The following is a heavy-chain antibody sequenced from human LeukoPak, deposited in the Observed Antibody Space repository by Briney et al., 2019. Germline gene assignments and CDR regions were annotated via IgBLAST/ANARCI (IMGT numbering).Heavy chain of an antibody. CDR3: ARQEVLYHFAY. V-gene: IGHV5-51*01. Sequence: GESLKISCKGSGYSFTNYWIGWVRQMPGKGLEWMGIIYPGDSDTTYSPSFQGQVTISADKSISAAYLQWSSLKASDTAMYYCARQEVLYHFAYGGQGTLVTVSS. J-gene: IGHJ4*02. CDR2: IYPGDSDT. CDR1: GYSFTNYW. D-gene: IGHD2-2*02.